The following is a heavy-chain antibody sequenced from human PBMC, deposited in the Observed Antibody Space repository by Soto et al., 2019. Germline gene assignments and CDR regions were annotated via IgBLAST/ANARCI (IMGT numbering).Heavy chain of an antibody. J-gene: IGHJ4*02. CDR1: GDSLRSRYHC. V-gene: IGHV4-39*01. CDR3: VRVEMYAGEFTPNFDR. CDR2: IYSTADA. D-gene: IGHD2-8*01. Sequence: AKTLYLTCAVSGDSLRSRYHCWGWIRQSPAKRLERIGSIYSTADADDNPSLKGQAIISVDMATNEISLRLRAESVADTAVYYCVRVEMYAGEFTPNFDRWGQGALVTVS.